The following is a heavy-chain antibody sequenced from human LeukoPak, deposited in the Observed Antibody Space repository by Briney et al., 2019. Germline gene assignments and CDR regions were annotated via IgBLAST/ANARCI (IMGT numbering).Heavy chain of an antibody. Sequence: ASVTVSCKASGYTFTSYYMHWVRQAPGQGLEWMGIVNPSGGSTSAAQKFQGRVTMTRDTSTSTVYMELSSLRSEDTAVYYCARGAVVVPAAHYGMDVWGQGTTVTVSS. V-gene: IGHV1-46*01. J-gene: IGHJ6*02. D-gene: IGHD2-2*01. CDR1: GYTFTSYY. CDR3: ARGAVVVPAAHYGMDV. CDR2: VNPSGGST.